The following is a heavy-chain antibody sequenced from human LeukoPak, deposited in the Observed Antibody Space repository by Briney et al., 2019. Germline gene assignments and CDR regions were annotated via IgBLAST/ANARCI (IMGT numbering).Heavy chain of an antibody. Sequence: SVKVSCKASGFTFTSSAMQWVRQARGQRLEWIGWIVVGSGNTNYAQKFQGRVTMTRDMSTSTVYMELSSLRSEDTAVYYCARDPATVTTQYFDYWGQGTLVTVSS. D-gene: IGHD4-11*01. CDR2: IVVGSGNT. V-gene: IGHV1-58*02. J-gene: IGHJ4*02. CDR1: GFTFTSSA. CDR3: ARDPATVTTQYFDY.